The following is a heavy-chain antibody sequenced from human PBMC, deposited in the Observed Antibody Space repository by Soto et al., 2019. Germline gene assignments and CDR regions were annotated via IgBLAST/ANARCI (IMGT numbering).Heavy chain of an antibody. Sequence: ASVKVSCKASGYTFTDYGISWVRQAPGQGLEWMGWISNHNDNKDYTQKFQGRLTMTADTSTATADMELRNLTSDDTAVYFCARDLGLTVAGPLDVWGPGTTVTVSS. D-gene: IGHD6-19*01. V-gene: IGHV1-18*01. CDR1: GYTFTDYG. J-gene: IGHJ6*02. CDR3: ARDLGLTVAGPLDV. CDR2: ISNHNDNK.